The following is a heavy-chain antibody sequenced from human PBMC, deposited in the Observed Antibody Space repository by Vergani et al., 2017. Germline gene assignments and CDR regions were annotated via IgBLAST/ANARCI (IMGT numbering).Heavy chain of an antibody. CDR2: IYSGGST. J-gene: IGHJ6*03. V-gene: IGHV3-66*01. CDR3: ARDLKDGYPNYYYYYYMDV. CDR1: GFTVSSNY. D-gene: IGHD5-24*01. Sequence: EVQLVESGGGLVQPGGSLRLSCAASGFTVSSNYMSWVRQAPGKGLEWVSVIYSGGSTYYADSVKGRFTISRDNSKNSLYLQMNSLRAEDTAVYYCARDLKDGYPNYYYYYYMDVWGKGTTVTVSS.